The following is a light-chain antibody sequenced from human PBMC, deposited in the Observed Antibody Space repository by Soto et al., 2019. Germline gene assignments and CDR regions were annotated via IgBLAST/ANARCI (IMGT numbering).Light chain of an antibody. J-gene: IGKJ5*01. CDR1: QSISGA. CDR2: GAS. CDR3: KQYKEWPPFT. Sequence: EIVMTHSPATLSVSPGGRATLSCRPSQSISGALACYQHKPGQAHRLLIYGASTRATRFPARFSGSGSGTDFTLTISSLQSEDFAVYYCKQYKEWPPFTFGQGTRLENK. V-gene: IGKV3-15*01.